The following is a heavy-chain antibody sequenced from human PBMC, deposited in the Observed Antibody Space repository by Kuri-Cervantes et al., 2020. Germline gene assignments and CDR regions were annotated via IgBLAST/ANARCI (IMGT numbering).Heavy chain of an antibody. CDR2: INPDGGAK. V-gene: IGHV3-7*01. CDR1: KFTFSSHW. D-gene: IGHD2-15*01. CDR3: AAWSATATHH. J-gene: IGHJ5*02. Sequence: GESLKISCAASKFTFSSHWMNWVRQAPGKGLEWVANINPDGGAKSYVDSVKGRLTISRDNAKNSLYLQMNSLRAEDTGVYYCAAWSATATHHWGQGTLVTVSS.